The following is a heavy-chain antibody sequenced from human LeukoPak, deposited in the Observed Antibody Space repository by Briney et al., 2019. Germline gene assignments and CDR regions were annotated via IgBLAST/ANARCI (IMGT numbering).Heavy chain of an antibody. J-gene: IGHJ4*02. CDR2: IYYSGRT. V-gene: IGHV4-39*01. CDR1: GGSISSGSYY. CDR3: ARHYGILTGFYSGRFHH. Sequence: PSETLSLTCSVSGGSISSGSYYWGWIRQSPGKGLEWIGSIYYSGRTYYNPSLKSRVTISVDTSKNQFSLNLSSVTAADTAVYYCARHYGILTGFYSGRFHHWGQGTLVAISS. D-gene: IGHD3-9*01.